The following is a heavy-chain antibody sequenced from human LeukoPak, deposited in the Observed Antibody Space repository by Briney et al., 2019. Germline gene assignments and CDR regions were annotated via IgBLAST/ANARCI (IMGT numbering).Heavy chain of an antibody. V-gene: IGHV4-31*03. CDR1: GGSISSSSYY. CDR2: IYYSGST. J-gene: IGHJ5*02. D-gene: IGHD1-26*01. CDR3: ARSNSGSYYGYNWFDP. Sequence: SQTLSLTCTVSGGSISSSSYYWGWIRQHPGKGLEWIGYIYYSGSTYYNPSLKSRVTISVDTSKNQFSLKLSSVTAADTAVYYCARSNSGSYYGYNWFDPWGQGTLVTVSS.